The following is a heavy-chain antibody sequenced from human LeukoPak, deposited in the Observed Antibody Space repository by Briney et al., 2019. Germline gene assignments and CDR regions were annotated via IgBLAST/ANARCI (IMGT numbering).Heavy chain of an antibody. V-gene: IGHV4-38-2*02. CDR3: AREDYGDYVGDY. J-gene: IGHJ4*02. Sequence: SETLSLTCTVSGYSISSGYYWGWIRQPTGKGLEWIGSIYHSGSTYYNPSLKSRVTISVDTSKNQFSLKLSSVTAADTAVYYCAREDYGDYVGDYWGQGTLVTVSS. CDR2: IYHSGST. D-gene: IGHD4-17*01. CDR1: GYSISSGYY.